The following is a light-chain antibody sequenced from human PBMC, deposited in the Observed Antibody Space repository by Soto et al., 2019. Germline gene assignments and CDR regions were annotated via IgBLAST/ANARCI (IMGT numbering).Light chain of an antibody. CDR3: QQYNSYSLT. CDR2: DAS. V-gene: IGKV1-5*01. Sequence: DIPMTQSPSTLSASVGDRVTITCRASQSISSRLAWYQQKPGKAPKLLIYDASNLESGVPSRFSGSGSGTEFTLTISSLPPDDFATYCCQQYNSYSLTFGGGTKVEI. J-gene: IGKJ4*01. CDR1: QSISSR.